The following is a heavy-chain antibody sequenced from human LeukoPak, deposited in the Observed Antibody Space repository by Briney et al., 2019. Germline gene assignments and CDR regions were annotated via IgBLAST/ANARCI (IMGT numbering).Heavy chain of an antibody. V-gene: IGHV3-9*01. CDR2: ISWNSGSI. D-gene: IGHD1-26*01. CDR3: ATRPTKDVYSGRYAAFDI. CDR1: GFTFDDYA. J-gene: IGHJ3*02. Sequence: SLRLSCAASGFTFDDYAMHWVRQAPGKGLEWVSGISWNSGSIGYADSVKGRFTISRDNAKNSLYLQMNSLRAEDTALYYCATRPTKDVYSGRYAAFDIWGQGTMVTISS.